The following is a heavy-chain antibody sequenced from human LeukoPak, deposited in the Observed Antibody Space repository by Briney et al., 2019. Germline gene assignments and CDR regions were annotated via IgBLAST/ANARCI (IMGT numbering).Heavy chain of an antibody. CDR2: TYYRSKWYN. Sequence: SQTLSLTCAISGDSVSSNSAAWNWIRQSPSRGLEWLGRTYYRSKWYNDYAVSVKSRITINPDTSKNQFSLQLNSVTPEDTAVYYCARGALGVVVPVAIFSRKEYYFDYWGQGTLVTVSS. D-gene: IGHD2-2*01. CDR3: ARGALGVVVPVAIFSRKEYYFDY. V-gene: IGHV6-1*01. CDR1: GDSVSSNSAA. J-gene: IGHJ4*02.